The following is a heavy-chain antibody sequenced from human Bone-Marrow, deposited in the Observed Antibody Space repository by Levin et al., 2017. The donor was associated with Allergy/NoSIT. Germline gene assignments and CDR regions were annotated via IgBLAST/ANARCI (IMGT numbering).Heavy chain of an antibody. D-gene: IGHD1-1*01. V-gene: IGHV3-74*01. CDR1: GFTFSSYW. CDR3: ARAGSGNWDAWFDS. Sequence: RGESLKISCADSGFTFSSYWMHWVRQAPGKGLVWVSRINNDGSSTDYADSVKGRFSISRDNAKNTLYLQMNSLRDEDTAIYYCARAGSGNWDAWFDSWGQGTLVTVSS. CDR2: INNDGSST. J-gene: IGHJ5*01.